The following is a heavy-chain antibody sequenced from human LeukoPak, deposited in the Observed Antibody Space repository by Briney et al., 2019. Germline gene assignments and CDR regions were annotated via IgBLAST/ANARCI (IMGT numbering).Heavy chain of an antibody. J-gene: IGHJ4*02. CDR3: ARSGYDFWSGYANRRGFDY. Sequence: GGSLRLSCAASGFTFSSYEMNWVRQAPGKGLEWVSYISSSGSTIYYADSVKGRFTISRDNAKNSLYLQMNSLRAEDTAVYYCARSGYDFWSGYANRRGFDYWGQGTLVTVSS. D-gene: IGHD3-3*01. CDR2: ISSSGSTI. V-gene: IGHV3-48*03. CDR1: GFTFSSYE.